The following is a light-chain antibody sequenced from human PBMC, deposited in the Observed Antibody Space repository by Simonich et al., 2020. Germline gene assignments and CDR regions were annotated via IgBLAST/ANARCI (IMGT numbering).Light chain of an antibody. V-gene: IGLV8-61*01. CDR3: VLYMGSGIWV. CDR2: NTN. Sequence: QTVVTQEPSFSVSPGGTVTLTCGLSSGSVSTSYYPTLYQQTPGHAPRTRTSNTNTRPSGVPDRFSGSTLGNKAALTIPGAQADDESDYYCVLYMGSGIWVFGGGTKLTVL. J-gene: IGLJ3*02. CDR1: SGSVSTSYY.